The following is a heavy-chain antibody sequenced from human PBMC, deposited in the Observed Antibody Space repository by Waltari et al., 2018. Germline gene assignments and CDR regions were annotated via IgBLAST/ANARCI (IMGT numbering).Heavy chain of an antibody. V-gene: IGHV1-69*05. J-gene: IGHJ6*02. CDR2: IIPIFGTA. CDR1: GGTFSSYA. Sequence: QVQLVQSGAEVKKPGSSVKVSCKASGGTFSSYAISWVRQAPGQGLEWMGGIIPIFGTANDAQKFQGGVTITTDESTSTGWMELSSLRSEDTAVDYCARDRITMVQGVTLYGMDVWGQGTTVTVSS. D-gene: IGHD3-10*01. CDR3: ARDRITMVQGVTLYGMDV.